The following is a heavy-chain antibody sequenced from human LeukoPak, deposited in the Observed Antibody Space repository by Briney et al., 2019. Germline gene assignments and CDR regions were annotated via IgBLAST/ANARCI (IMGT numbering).Heavy chain of an antibody. CDR3: ARVGISSSGFDY. CDR1: GFTFSDYT. D-gene: IGHD6-6*01. CDR2: ISSRSAYM. J-gene: IGHJ4*02. V-gene: IGHV3-21*01. Sequence: PGGSLRLSCAASGFTFSDYTMDWVRQAPGKGLEWVSSISSRSAYMYYADSVQGRFTISRDNAKNSLSLQMDSLRVEDTAVYYCARVGISSSGFDYWGQGTLVTASS.